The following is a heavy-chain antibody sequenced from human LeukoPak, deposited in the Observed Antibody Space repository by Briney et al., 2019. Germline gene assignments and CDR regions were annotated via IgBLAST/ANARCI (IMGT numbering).Heavy chain of an antibody. CDR1: GGSISSSSYY. J-gene: IGHJ3*02. V-gene: IGHV4-39*01. CDR3: ARLHNAFDS. CDR2: IYYSGST. Sequence: PSENLSFNCTVAGGSISSSSYYWGWIRQPPGKGLEWIASIYYSGSTYYNPSLKSRVTISVDTSKNQFSLKLSSVTAADTAVYYCARLHNAFDSWGQGTMVTVSS.